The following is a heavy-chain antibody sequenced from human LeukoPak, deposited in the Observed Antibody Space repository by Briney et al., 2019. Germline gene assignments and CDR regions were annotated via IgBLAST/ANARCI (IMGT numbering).Heavy chain of an antibody. D-gene: IGHD3-16*02. CDR2: IYYSVST. Sequence: PSETLSLTCTVSGGAISSDYWSWIRQPPGKGLEWIGYIYYSVSTNYNPSLKSRVTISVDTSKNQFSLKLSSVTAADTAVYYCASTNTYYDYVWGSYRFSFDYWGQGTLVTVSS. V-gene: IGHV4-59*01. CDR3: ASTNTYYDYVWGSYRFSFDY. J-gene: IGHJ4*02. CDR1: GGAISSDY.